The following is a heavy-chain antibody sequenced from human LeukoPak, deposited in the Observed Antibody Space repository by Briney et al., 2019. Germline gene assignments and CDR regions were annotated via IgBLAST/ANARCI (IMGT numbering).Heavy chain of an antibody. CDR2: INHGGST. J-gene: IGHJ4*02. Sequence: PSETLSLTCAVYGGSFSGYYWSWIRQPPGKGLEWIGEINHGGSTNYNPSLKSRATISVDTSKNQFSLKLSSVTAADTAVYYCARGRLGRTYYDFWSGYGDYWGQGTLVTVSS. CDR1: GGSFSGYY. CDR3: ARGRLGRTYYDFWSGYGDY. V-gene: IGHV4-34*01. D-gene: IGHD3-3*01.